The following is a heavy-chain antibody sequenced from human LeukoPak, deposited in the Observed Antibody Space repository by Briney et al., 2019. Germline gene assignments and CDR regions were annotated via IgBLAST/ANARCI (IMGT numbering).Heavy chain of an antibody. V-gene: IGHV7-4-1*02. Sequence: ASVKVSCKASGYTFTSYAMNWVRQAPGQGLEWMGWINTNTGNPTYAQGFTGRFVFSLDTSVSTAYLQISSLKAEDTAVYYCARGATIFGVVNFDYWGQGTLVTVSS. CDR3: ARGATIFGVVNFDY. CDR1: GYTFTSYA. CDR2: INTNTGNP. D-gene: IGHD3-3*01. J-gene: IGHJ4*02.